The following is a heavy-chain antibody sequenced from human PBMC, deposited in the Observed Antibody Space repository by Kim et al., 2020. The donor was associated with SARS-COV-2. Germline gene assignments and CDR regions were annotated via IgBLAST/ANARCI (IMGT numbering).Heavy chain of an antibody. CDR3: ARQGGHRHSKYYYDSSGYYFDY. V-gene: IGHV4-59*01. CDR2: IYYSGST. D-gene: IGHD3-22*01. Sequence: SETLSLTCTVSGGSISSYYWSWIRQPPGKGLEWIGYIYYSGSTNYNPSLKSRVTISVDTSKNQFSLKLSSVTAADTAVYYCARQGGHRHSKYYYDSSGYYFDYWGQGTLVTVSS. CDR1: GGSISSYY. J-gene: IGHJ4*02.